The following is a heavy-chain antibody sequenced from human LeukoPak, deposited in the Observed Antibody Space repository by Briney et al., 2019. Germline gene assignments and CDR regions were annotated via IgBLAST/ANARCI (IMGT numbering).Heavy chain of an antibody. J-gene: IGHJ4*02. V-gene: IGHV1-46*01. D-gene: IGHD6-19*01. CDR3: ARDGGIAVAGAPHSWYYFDY. CDR2: INHSGGCT. Sequence: ASVKVSCKASGYTFTSYYMHWVRQAPGQGLEWMGIINHSGGCTSYAQKFQGRVTMTRDTSTSTVYMELSSLRSEDTAVYYCARDGGIAVAGAPHSWYYFDYWGQGTLVTVSS. CDR1: GYTFTSYY.